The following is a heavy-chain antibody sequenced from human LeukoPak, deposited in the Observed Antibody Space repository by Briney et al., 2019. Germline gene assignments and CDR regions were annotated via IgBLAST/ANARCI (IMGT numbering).Heavy chain of an antibody. J-gene: IGHJ4*02. CDR1: GYTFTSYG. CDR2: ISAYNGNT. D-gene: IGHD6-19*01. Sequence: ASVKVSCKASGYTFTSYGISWVRQAPGQGLEWMGWISAYNGNTNYAQKLQGRVTMTTDTSTSTDYMELRSLRSDDTAVYYCARDPEYRIAVAGKRGRYFDYWGQGTLVTVSS. V-gene: IGHV1-18*01. CDR3: ARDPEYRIAVAGKRGRYFDY.